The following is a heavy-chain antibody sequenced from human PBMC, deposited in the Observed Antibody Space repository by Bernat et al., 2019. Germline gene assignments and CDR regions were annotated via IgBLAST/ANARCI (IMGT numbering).Heavy chain of an antibody. CDR3: ARRLRYCSSISYYHPIDY. J-gene: IGHJ4*02. CDR2: INHSGST. V-gene: IGHV4-34*01. Sequence: QLQLQESGPGLVKPSETLSLTCAVYGGSFSGYYWSWIRQPPGKGQEWIGEINHSGSTNYNPSLKSRVTISVDTSNNRCSMKLGSVTAADTTVYYCARRLRYCSSISYYHPIDYWGQGTLVTVSS. D-gene: IGHD2-2*01. CDR1: GGSFSGYY.